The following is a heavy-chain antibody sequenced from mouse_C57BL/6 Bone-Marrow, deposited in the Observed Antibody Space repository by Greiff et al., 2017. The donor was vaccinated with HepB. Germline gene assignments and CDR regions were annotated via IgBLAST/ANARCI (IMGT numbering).Heavy chain of an antibody. CDR3: ARERAWDY. CDR2: IDPSDSYT. CDR1: GYTFTSYW. V-gene: IGHV1-59*01. J-gene: IGHJ2*01. D-gene: IGHD3-3*01. Sequence: QVQLQQPGAELVRPGTSVKLSCKASGYTFTSYWMHWVKQRPGQGLEWIGVIDPSDSYTNYNQKFKGKATLTVDTSSSTAYMQLSSLTSEDSAVYYCARERAWDYWGQGTTLTVSS.